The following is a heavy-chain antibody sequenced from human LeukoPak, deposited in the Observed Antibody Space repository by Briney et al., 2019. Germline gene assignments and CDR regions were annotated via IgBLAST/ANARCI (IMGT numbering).Heavy chain of an antibody. V-gene: IGHV3-11*01. CDR2: ISGSATTT. CDR3: ARERDYYGSGSYSVGMDV. D-gene: IGHD3-10*01. J-gene: IGHJ6*02. Sequence: TGGSLRLSCAASGFTFSDYYMSWIRQAPGKGLEWVSFISGSATTTYYVDSVKGRFTLSRDNAKNSLYLQMNSLRAEDSAVYYCARERDYYGSGSYSVGMDVWGQGTTVTVSS. CDR1: GFTFSDYY.